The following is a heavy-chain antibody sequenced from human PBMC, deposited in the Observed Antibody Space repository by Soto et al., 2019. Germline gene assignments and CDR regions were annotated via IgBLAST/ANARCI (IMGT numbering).Heavy chain of an antibody. Sequence: SETLSLTCTVSGGSISSYYWSWIRQPPGKGLEWIGYIYYSGSTNYNPSLKSRVPISVDTFKNQFSLKLSSVTAADTAVYYCARVSITMVRGVITPHYYYYMDVWGKGTTVTVSS. V-gene: IGHV4-59*01. CDR2: IYYSGST. J-gene: IGHJ6*03. D-gene: IGHD3-10*01. CDR1: GGSISSYY. CDR3: ARVSITMVRGVITPHYYYYMDV.